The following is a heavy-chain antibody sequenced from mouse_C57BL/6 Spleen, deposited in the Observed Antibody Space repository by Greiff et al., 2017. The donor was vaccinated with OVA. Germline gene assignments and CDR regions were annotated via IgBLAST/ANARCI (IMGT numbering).Heavy chain of an antibody. J-gene: IGHJ4*01. V-gene: IGHV1-26*01. Sequence: EVQLQQSGPELVKPGASVKISCKASGYTFTDYYMNWVKQSHGKSLEWIGDINTNNGGTSYNQKFKGKATLTVDKYSSTAYMELRSLTSEDSAVYYCARGEDYAMDYWGQGTSVTVSS. CDR2: INTNNGGT. D-gene: IGHD2-13*01. CDR1: GYTFTDYY. CDR3: ARGEDYAMDY.